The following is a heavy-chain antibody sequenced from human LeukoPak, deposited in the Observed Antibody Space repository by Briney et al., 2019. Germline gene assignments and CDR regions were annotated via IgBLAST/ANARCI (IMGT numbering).Heavy chain of an antibody. J-gene: IGHJ4*02. CDR3: ARYYCSVTSCYGRYFDS. CDR1: GFTFSSYE. D-gene: IGHD2-2*01. CDR2: ISSSGSTI. V-gene: IGHV3-48*03. Sequence: GGSLRLSCAASGFTFSSYEMNWVRQARGKGLEWVSYISSSGSTIYDADSVKGRFTISRDNAKNSLYLQMNSLKAEDTAVYYCARYYCSVTSCYGRYFDSWGQGILVTVSS.